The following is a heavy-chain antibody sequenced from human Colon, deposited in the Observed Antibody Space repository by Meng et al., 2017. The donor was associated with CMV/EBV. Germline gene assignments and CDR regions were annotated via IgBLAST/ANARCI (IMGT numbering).Heavy chain of an antibody. Sequence: SGFIFNSFAIHWVRQAPGKGLEWVAVVWYDGTNKFYADSVKGRFTVSRDNSKNMVFLEMTSLRVDDTAMYYCAKGTNRVSETPFEYWGQGALVTVSS. CDR2: VWYDGTNK. J-gene: IGHJ4*02. V-gene: IGHV3-33*06. CDR1: GFIFNSFA. D-gene: IGHD2-8*01. CDR3: AKGTNRVSETPFEY.